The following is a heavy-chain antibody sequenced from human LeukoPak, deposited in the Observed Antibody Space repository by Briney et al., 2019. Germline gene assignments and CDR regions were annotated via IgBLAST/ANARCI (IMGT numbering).Heavy chain of an antibody. Sequence: GESLRLSCAASGFTFSSYAMHWVRQAPGKGPEWVAVISYDGSNKYYADSVKGRFTISRDNSKNTLYLQMDSLRAEDTAVYYCASSPYYYGSGLDYWGQGTLVTVSS. CDR3: ASSPYYYGSGLDY. J-gene: IGHJ4*02. CDR1: GFTFSSYA. CDR2: ISYDGSNK. V-gene: IGHV3-30-3*01. D-gene: IGHD3-10*01.